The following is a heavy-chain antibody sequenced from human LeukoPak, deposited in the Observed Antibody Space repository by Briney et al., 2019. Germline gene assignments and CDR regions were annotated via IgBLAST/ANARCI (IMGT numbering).Heavy chain of an antibody. CDR2: IRSDGYHT. D-gene: IGHD1-26*01. CDR1: GFVFDAHD. Sequence: GGSLRLSCGASGFVFDAHDMHWVRQAPGKGLEWVAFIRSDGYHTYYADSVKGRFTITRDNSKNTLYLQMNSLRLEDMALYYCAKPSGSGVDYWGRGTRVTVSS. CDR3: AKPSGSGVDY. V-gene: IGHV3-30*02. J-gene: IGHJ4*02.